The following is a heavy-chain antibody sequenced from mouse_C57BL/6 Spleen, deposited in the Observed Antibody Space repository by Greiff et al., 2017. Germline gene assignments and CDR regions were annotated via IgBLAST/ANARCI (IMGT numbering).Heavy chain of an antibody. J-gene: IGHJ3*01. CDR2: IYPGDGDT. CDR1: GYAFSSYW. D-gene: IGHD2-2*01. V-gene: IGHV1-80*01. CDR3: ARGEVRAY. Sequence: QVQLKESGAELVKPGASVKISCKASGYAFSSYWMNWVKQRPGKGLEWIGQIYPGDGDTNYNGKFKGKATLTADKSSSTAYMQLSSLTSEDSAVYFCARGEVRAYWGQGTLVTVSA.